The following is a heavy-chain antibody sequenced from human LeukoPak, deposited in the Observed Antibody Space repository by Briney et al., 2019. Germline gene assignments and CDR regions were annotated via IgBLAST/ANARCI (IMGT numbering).Heavy chain of an antibody. Sequence: GGSLRLSCAASGFNVSNNYMNWVRQAPGKGLEWVSVIFSSGPTYYADSVKGRFTISRDNSKNTLYLQMNSLRAEDTAVYYCARDIRWDDEVPFDYWGQGTLVTVSS. CDR1: GFNVSNNY. CDR3: ARDIRWDDEVPFDY. J-gene: IGHJ4*02. D-gene: IGHD1-1*01. CDR2: IFSSGPT. V-gene: IGHV3-53*01.